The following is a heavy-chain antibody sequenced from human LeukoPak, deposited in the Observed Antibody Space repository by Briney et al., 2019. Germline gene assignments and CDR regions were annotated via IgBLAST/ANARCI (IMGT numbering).Heavy chain of an antibody. Sequence: GGSLRLSCAASGFTFSRYSMNWFRQAPGKGLEWVSSISSSSTYIFYGDSVKGRFTISRDNAQNSLYLQMNSLRAEDTAVYYRARGGIRYFDWLLPPPYFDYWGQGTLVTVSS. V-gene: IGHV3-21*01. J-gene: IGHJ4*02. D-gene: IGHD3-9*01. CDR2: ISSSSTYI. CDR1: GFTFSRYS. CDR3: ARGGIRYFDWLLPPPYFDY.